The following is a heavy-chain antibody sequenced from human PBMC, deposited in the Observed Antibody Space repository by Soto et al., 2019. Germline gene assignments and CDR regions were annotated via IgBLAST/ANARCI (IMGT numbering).Heavy chain of an antibody. J-gene: IGHJ4*02. CDR2: ISSSSSYI. Sequence: GGSLRLSCAASGFTFSSYSMNWVRQAPGKGLEWVSSISSSSSYIYYADSVKGRFTISRDNSKNTLYLQMNSLRAEDTAVYYCAREVSRGYSGYDDPFDYWGQGTLVTVS. D-gene: IGHD5-12*01. CDR1: GFTFSSYS. CDR3: AREVSRGYSGYDDPFDY. V-gene: IGHV3-21*01.